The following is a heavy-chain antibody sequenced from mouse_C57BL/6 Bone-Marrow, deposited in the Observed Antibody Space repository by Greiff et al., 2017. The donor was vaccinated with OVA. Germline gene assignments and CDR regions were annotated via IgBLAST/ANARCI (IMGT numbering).Heavy chain of an antibody. J-gene: IGHJ1*03. CDR1: GFSLTSYG. V-gene: IGHV2-5*01. CDR3: AKVYYGSSHWYFDV. Sequence: VKLQESGPGLVQPSQSLSITCTVSGFSLTSYGVHWVRQSPGKGLEWLGVIWRGGSTDYNAAFMSRLSITKDNSKSQVFFKMNSLQADDTAIYYCAKVYYGSSHWYFDVWGTGTTVTVSS. D-gene: IGHD1-1*01. CDR2: IWRGGST.